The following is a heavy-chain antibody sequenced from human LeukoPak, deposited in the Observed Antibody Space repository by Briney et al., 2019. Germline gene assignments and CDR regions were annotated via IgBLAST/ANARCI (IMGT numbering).Heavy chain of an antibody. J-gene: IGHJ3*02. V-gene: IGHV5-51*01. CDR1: GYIFTTHW. CDR2: IYPGDSDT. CDR3: AQRQVAGSGFTGAFDI. Sequence: GESLKISCKGSGYIFTTHWIGWVRQMPGKGLEWMGIIYPGDSDTTYSPSFQGQVTISADRSISTAYLQWSSLKASDTAMYYCAQRQVAGSGFTGAFDIWGQGTVVTVSS. D-gene: IGHD1-1*01.